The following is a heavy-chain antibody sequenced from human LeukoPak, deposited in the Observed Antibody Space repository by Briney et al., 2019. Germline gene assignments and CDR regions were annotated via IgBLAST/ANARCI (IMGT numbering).Heavy chain of an antibody. D-gene: IGHD6-6*01. CDR2: IKKDGSEK. Sequence: PGGSLRLSCAASGFTFSSYWMTWVRQAPGKGLEWVANIKKDGSEKYYVDSVKGRFTISRDNAKNSLYLQMSSLRVEDTAVYYCTRDPRHFDSCGQGTLVTVSS. CDR3: TRDPRHFDS. V-gene: IGHV3-7*01. CDR1: GFTFSSYW. J-gene: IGHJ5*01.